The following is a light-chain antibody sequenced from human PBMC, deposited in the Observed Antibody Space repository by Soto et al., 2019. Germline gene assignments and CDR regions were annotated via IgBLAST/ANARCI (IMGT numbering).Light chain of an antibody. CDR2: DVS. CDR3: FSYADTSVV. J-gene: IGLJ2*01. CDR1: SSDVGAYNY. V-gene: IGLV2-11*01. Sequence: QSALTQPRSVSGSPGQSVTISCTGTSSDVGAYNYVSWYQHHPGTAPRLMIFDVSERPSGVPDRFSGSKSGNTASLTIFGLQADDEADYYCFSYADTSVVFGGGTKLTVL.